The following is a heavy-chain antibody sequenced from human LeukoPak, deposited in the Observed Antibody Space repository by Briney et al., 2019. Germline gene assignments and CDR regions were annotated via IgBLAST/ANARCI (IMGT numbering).Heavy chain of an antibody. CDR1: GGSFSGYY. Sequence: SETLSLTCAVYGGSFSGYYWSWIRQPTGKGLEWIGEINHSGSTNYNPPLKSRVTISVDTSKNQFSLKLSSVTAADTAVYYCARGLPAYYDILTGYYTTPYYFDYWGQGTLVTVSS. CDR3: ARGLPAYYDILTGYYTTPYYFDY. J-gene: IGHJ4*02. D-gene: IGHD3-9*01. V-gene: IGHV4-34*01. CDR2: INHSGST.